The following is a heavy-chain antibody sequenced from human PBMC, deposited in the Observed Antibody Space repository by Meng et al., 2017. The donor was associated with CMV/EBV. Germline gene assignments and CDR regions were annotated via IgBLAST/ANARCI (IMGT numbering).Heavy chain of an antibody. CDR1: GDTFTSSG. CDR3: AREGFDY. CDR2: ISAYNGNT. Sequence: DQPWRFGEGVKQPVCSVKVSGKASGDTFTSSGISWVGQTPGQGREWMGWISAYNGNTNYAQKLQGRVTMTTDTSTSTAYMELRSLRSDDTAVYYCAREGFDYWGQGTLVTVSS. V-gene: IGHV1-18*01. J-gene: IGHJ4*02.